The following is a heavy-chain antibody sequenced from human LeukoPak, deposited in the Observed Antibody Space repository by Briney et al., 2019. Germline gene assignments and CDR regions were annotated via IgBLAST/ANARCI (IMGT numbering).Heavy chain of an antibody. D-gene: IGHD6-13*01. CDR1: GFTFSSYG. J-gene: IGHJ4*02. V-gene: IGHV3-30*18. Sequence: PSGRSLRLSCAASGFTFSSYGMHWVRQAPGKGLEWVAVISYDGSNKYYADSVKGRFTISRDNSKNTLYLQMNSLRAEDTAVYYCAKDPSRSWYGIDYFDYWGQGTLVTVSS. CDR3: AKDPSRSWYGIDYFDY. CDR2: ISYDGSNK.